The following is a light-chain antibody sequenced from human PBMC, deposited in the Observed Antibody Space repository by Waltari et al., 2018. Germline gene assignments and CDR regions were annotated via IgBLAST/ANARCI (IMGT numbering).Light chain of an antibody. J-gene: IGKJ1*01. CDR3: QQYGSSPWT. CDR2: GAS. CDR1: QSVSSSY. V-gene: IGKV3-20*01. Sequence: EIVLTQSPCTLSLSPGAIATLPCRASQSVSSSYLAWYQQKPGQAPRLLIYGASSRATGIPDRFSGSGSGTDFTLTISRLEPEDFAVYYCQQYGSSPWTFGQGTKVEIK.